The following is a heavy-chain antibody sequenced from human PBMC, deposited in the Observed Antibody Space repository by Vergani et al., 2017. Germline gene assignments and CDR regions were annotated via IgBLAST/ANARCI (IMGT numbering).Heavy chain of an antibody. CDR3: AIDPLYSTTWPFLLLDMDV. D-gene: IGHD6-13*01. J-gene: IGHJ6*02. CDR2: FYTGGGT. Sequence: QVQLQESGPGLVRPSQTLSLTCTVSGGSISSGSYYWSWFRQPAGKVLEWIGRFYTGGGTSYNPSLKSRVTISVDTSKNQFSLLLSSVTAADTAVYYCAIDPLYSTTWPFLLLDMDVWGQGTTVTVSS. V-gene: IGHV4-61*02. CDR1: GGSISSGSYY.